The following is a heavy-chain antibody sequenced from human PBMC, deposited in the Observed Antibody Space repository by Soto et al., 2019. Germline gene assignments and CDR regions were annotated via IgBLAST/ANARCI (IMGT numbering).Heavy chain of an antibody. D-gene: IGHD3-10*01. J-gene: IGHJ5*02. CDR2: ISGNGIST. V-gene: IGHV3-23*01. Sequence: VGSLRLSCASSVFTFNNYAMSCVRHSPGKWLEWVSAISGNGISTYYADSVRGRFTISRDNSENTLFLQMNRLRADDTAVYYCTRDAISMVRGNDNWFEPWGQGTLVTVS. CDR1: VFTFNNYA. CDR3: TRDAISMVRGNDNWFEP.